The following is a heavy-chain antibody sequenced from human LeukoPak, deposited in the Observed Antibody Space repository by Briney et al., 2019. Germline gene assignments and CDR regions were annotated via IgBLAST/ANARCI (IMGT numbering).Heavy chain of an antibody. Sequence: PGGSLRLSCAASGFTFSSYAMHWVRQAPGEGREYVSSISGNGCSTYYANSVKGRFTISRDNSKNTLYLQMGSLRAEDMAVYYCARNLVVTDNYYYYYYMGVWGKGTTVTISS. CDR2: ISGNGCST. D-gene: IGHD2-8*02. CDR1: GFTFSSYA. V-gene: IGHV3-64*01. J-gene: IGHJ6*03. CDR3: ARNLVVTDNYYYYYYMGV.